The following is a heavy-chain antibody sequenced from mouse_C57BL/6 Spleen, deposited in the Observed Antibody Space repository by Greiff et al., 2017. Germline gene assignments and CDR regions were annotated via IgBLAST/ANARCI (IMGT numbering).Heavy chain of an antibody. V-gene: IGHV1-54*01. CDR3: ARGDAPGGFAY. CDR1: GYAFTNYL. CDR2: INPGSGGT. J-gene: IGHJ3*01. Sequence: VKLQQSGAELVRPGTSVKVSCKASGYAFTNYLIEWVKQRPGQGLEWIGVINPGSGGTNYNEKFKGKATLTADKSSSTAYMQLSSLTSEDSAVYFCARGDAPGGFAYWGQGTLVTVSA.